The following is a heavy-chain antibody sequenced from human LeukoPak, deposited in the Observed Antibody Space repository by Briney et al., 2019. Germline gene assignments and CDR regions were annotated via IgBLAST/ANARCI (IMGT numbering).Heavy chain of an antibody. CDR2: ISYDGSNK. CDR1: GLTFSSYA. V-gene: IGHV3-30-3*01. J-gene: IGHJ4*02. Sequence: PGGSLRLSCAASGLTFSSYAMHWVRQAPGKGLEWVAVISYDGSNKYYADSVKGRFTISRDNSKNTLYLQMNSLRDDDTAVYYCARVSELLPFDYWGQGTLVTVSS. D-gene: IGHD1-26*01. CDR3: ARVSELLPFDY.